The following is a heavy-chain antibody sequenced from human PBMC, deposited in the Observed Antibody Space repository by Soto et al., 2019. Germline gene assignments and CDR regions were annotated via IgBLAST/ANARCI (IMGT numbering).Heavy chain of an antibody. CDR2: ISSSSSYI. CDR1: GFTFRSFT. J-gene: IGHJ3*02. D-gene: IGHD1-20*01. Sequence: PGGSLRLSCAASGFTFRSFTMNWVRQAPGKGLEWVSSISSSSSYIYYADSVKGRFTISRDNAKNSLYLQMNSLRAEDTAVYYCARDDGYKGPFDIWGQGTMVTVSS. CDR3: ARDDGYKGPFDI. V-gene: IGHV3-21*01.